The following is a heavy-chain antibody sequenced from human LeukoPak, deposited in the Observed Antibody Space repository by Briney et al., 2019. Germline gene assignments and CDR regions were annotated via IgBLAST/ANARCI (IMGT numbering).Heavy chain of an antibody. Sequence: PGGSLRLSCAASGFTFSSYAMSWVRQAPGKGLEWVSAISGSGGSTYYADSVKGRFTISRDNAKNSLYVQMNGLRAEDTAVYYCARDRSGVGATLYWGQGTLVTVSS. V-gene: IGHV3-23*01. J-gene: IGHJ4*02. CDR3: ARDRSGVGATLY. CDR1: GFTFSSYA. D-gene: IGHD1-26*01. CDR2: ISGSGGST.